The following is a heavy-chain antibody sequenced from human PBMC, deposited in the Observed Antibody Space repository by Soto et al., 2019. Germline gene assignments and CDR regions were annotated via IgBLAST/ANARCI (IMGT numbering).Heavy chain of an antibody. D-gene: IGHD1-26*01. Sequence: EVQLLESGGGLVQPGGSLRLSCAASGFTFSRYAMRWARQAPGKGLEWVSAISGSGGSTYYADSVKGRFTISRDNSKNTLYLQMNSLRAEDTAVYYCARRGSGSYYDYWGQGTLVTVSS. CDR2: ISGSGGST. J-gene: IGHJ4*02. V-gene: IGHV3-23*01. CDR1: GFTFSRYA. CDR3: ARRGSGSYYDY.